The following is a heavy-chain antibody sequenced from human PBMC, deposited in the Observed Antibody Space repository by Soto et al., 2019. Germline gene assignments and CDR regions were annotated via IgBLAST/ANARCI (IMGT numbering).Heavy chain of an antibody. J-gene: IGHJ3*02. V-gene: IGHV4-39*01. CDR3: ARTNGDYIWGSYDAFDI. D-gene: IGHD3-16*01. Sequence: QLQLQESGPGLVKPSETLSLTCTVSGGSISSSSYYWGWLRQPPGKGLAWIGSIYYSGSTYYNPSLKSRVTISVDTSKNQFSLKRSSVTAADTAVYYCARTNGDYIWGSYDAFDIWGQGTMVTVSS. CDR1: GGSISSSSYY. CDR2: IYYSGST.